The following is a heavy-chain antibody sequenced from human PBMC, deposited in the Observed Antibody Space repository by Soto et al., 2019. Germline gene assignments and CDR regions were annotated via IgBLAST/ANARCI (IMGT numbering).Heavy chain of an antibody. CDR2: ISSSSSYI. J-gene: IGHJ5*02. D-gene: IGHD2-15*01. CDR3: ARDSYCSGGSCSPNWFDP. Sequence: PGGSLRLSCAASGFTFSSYSMNWVRQAPGKGLEWVSSISSSSSYIYYADSVKGRFTISRDNAKNSLYLQMNSLRAEDTAVYYCARDSYCSGGSCSPNWFDPWGQGTLVTVSS. CDR1: GFTFSSYS. V-gene: IGHV3-21*01.